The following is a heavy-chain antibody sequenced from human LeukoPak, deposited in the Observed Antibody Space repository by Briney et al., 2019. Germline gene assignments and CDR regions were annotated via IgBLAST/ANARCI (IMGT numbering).Heavy chain of an antibody. CDR1: RYIFTSYY. Sequence: ASVKVSCKASRYIFTSYYIHWVRQAPGQGLEWMGWINPNSGGTNYAKKFQDRVTMTGDTSISTAYMELSRLRSDDTAVYYCARDRGSSWYVDYWGQGTLVTVSS. J-gene: IGHJ4*02. V-gene: IGHV1-2*02. CDR3: ARDRGSSWYVDY. D-gene: IGHD6-13*01. CDR2: INPNSGGT.